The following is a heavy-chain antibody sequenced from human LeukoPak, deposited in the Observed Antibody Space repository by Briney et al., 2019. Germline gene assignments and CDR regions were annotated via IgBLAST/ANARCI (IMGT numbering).Heavy chain of an antibody. V-gene: IGHV1-8*01. Sequence: VSVMVSCKASGYTFTSYDINWVRQATGQGLEWMGWMNPNSGNTGYPQRFQGRVIMTRNTSINTAYMELSSLRSEDTAVYYCARGSPPGRAGYCSGGSCPYFDYWGQGTRVTVSS. J-gene: IGHJ4*02. D-gene: IGHD2-15*01. CDR3: ARGSPPGRAGYCSGGSCPYFDY. CDR2: MNPNSGNT. CDR1: GYTFTSYD.